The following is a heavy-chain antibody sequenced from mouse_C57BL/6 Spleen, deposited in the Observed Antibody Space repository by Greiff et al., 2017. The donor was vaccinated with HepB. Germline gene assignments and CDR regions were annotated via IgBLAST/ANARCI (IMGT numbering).Heavy chain of an antibody. Sequence: EVQVVESGGDLVKPGGSLKLSCAASGFTFSSYGMSWVRQTPDKRLEWVATISSGGSYTYYPDSVKGRFTISRDNAKNTLYLQMSSLKSEDTAMYYCARGSSYLYFDYWGQGTTLTVSS. J-gene: IGHJ2*01. CDR3: ARGSSYLYFDY. D-gene: IGHD1-1*01. CDR2: ISSGGSYT. CDR1: GFTFSSYG. V-gene: IGHV5-6*01.